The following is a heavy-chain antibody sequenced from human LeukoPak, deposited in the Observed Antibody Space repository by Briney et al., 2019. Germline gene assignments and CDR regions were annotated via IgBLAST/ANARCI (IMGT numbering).Heavy chain of an antibody. CDR3: ARGRAGTCDY. V-gene: IGHV4-59*08. D-gene: IGHD6-19*01. CDR2: IYYSGST. Sequence: PSETLSLTCTVSGGSISSYYWSWIRQPPGKGLEWIGYIYYSGSTNYNPSLKSRVTISVDTSKNQFSLKLSSVTAADTAVYYCARGRAGTCDYWGQGTLVTVSS. J-gene: IGHJ4*02. CDR1: GGSISSYY.